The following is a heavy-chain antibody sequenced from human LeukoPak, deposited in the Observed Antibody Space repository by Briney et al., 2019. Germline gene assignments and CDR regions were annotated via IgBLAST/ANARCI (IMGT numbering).Heavy chain of an antibody. CDR2: ISHSGST. V-gene: IGHV4-34*01. J-gene: IGHJ5*01. CDR1: GGSFSGYY. Sequence: PSETLSLTCAVYGGSFSGYYWSWIRQPPGKGLEWIGEISHSGSTTYNPALKSRVNLSVDTSKNPFFLKLSSVTAAGTSVYYCARGPRGSWYFFWFDYWGQGTLVTDSS. D-gene: IGHD6-13*01. CDR3: ARGPRGSWYFFWFDY.